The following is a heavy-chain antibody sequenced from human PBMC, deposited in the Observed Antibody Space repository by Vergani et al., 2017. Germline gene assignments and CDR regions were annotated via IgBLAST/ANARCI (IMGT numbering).Heavy chain of an antibody. V-gene: IGHV5-51*01. J-gene: IGHJ5*02. CDR1: GCSFTSYW. D-gene: IGHD3-22*01. CDR3: ARLVPADDKADEYYYDSSGYYYGRFDP. Sequence: EVQLVQSGAEVKKPGESLKISCKGSGCSFTSYWIGWVRQMPGKGLEWMGIIYPGDSDTRYSPSFQGQVTISADKSISTAYLQWSSLKASDTAMYYCARLVPADDKADEYYYDSSGYYYGRFDPWGQGTLVTVSS. CDR2: IYPGDSDT.